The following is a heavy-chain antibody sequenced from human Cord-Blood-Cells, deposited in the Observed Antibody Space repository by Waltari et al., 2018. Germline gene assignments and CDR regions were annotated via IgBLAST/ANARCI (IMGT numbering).Heavy chain of an antibody. V-gene: IGHV4-4*07. CDR2: IYTSGST. CDR3: ARDEESYDFWSGYFDPNYETYYYMDV. Sequence: QVQLQESGPGLVKPSETLSLTCTVSGGSISSYYWSWIRQPAGKGLEWIGRIYTSGSTNYNPSLKSRVTMSVDTSKNQFSLKLSSVTAADTAVYYCARDEESYDFWSGYFDPNYETYYYMDVWGKGTTVTVSS. J-gene: IGHJ6*03. CDR1: GGSISSYY. D-gene: IGHD3-3*01.